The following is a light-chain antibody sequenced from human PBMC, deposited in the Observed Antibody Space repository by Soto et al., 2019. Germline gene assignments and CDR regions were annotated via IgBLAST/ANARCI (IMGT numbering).Light chain of an antibody. CDR1: QSVSSTF. CDR2: GAS. J-gene: IGKJ4*01. V-gene: IGKV3-20*01. CDR3: QQYGSSPVT. Sequence: ENVLTQSPGTLSLSPGERATLSCRASQSVSSTFLAWYQQKPGQAPRLLIYGASSRATGIPDRFSGSGSGTDFTLTISRLEPEDFVMYYCQQYGSSPVTFGGGTKVDSK.